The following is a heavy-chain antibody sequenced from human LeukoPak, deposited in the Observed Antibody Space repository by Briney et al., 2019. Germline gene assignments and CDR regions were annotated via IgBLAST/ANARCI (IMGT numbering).Heavy chain of an antibody. V-gene: IGHV3-21*01. J-gene: IGHJ6*02. D-gene: IGHD3-16*02. CDR2: ISSSSSYI. Sequence: PGGSLRLSCAASGFTFSSYSMIWVRQAPGKGLEWVSSISSSSSYIYYADSVKGRFTISRDNAKNSLYLQMNSLRAEDTAVYYCARESDYDYVWGSYRYQGMDVWGQGTTVTVSS. CDR1: GFTFSSYS. CDR3: ARESDYDYVWGSYRYQGMDV.